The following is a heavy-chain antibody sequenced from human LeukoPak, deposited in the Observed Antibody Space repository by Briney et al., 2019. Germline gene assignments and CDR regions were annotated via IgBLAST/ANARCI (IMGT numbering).Heavy chain of an antibody. J-gene: IGHJ4*02. CDR3: AKAPTRYSSSSF. V-gene: IGHV3-9*01. CDR2: ISWNSGSI. CDR1: GFTFDDYA. D-gene: IGHD6-13*01. Sequence: PGRSLRLSCAASGFTFDDYAMHWVRQAPGKGLEWVSGISWNSGSIGYADSVKGRFTISRDNAKNSLYLQMNSLRAEDTALYYCAKAPTRYSSSSFWGQGILVTVSS.